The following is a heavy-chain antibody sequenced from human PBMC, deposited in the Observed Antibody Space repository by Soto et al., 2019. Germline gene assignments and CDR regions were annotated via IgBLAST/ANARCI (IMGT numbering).Heavy chain of an antibody. J-gene: IGHJ6*02. CDR3: ARDAVPAAILRYYYGMDV. V-gene: IGHV3-30-3*01. Sequence: PGGSLRLSCAASGFAFSSYAMHWVRQAPGKGLEWVAVISYDGSNKYYADSVKGRFTISRDNSKNTLYLQMNSLRAEDTAVYYCARDAVPAAILRYYYGMDVWGQGTTVTVSS. D-gene: IGHD2-2*01. CDR1: GFAFSSYA. CDR2: ISYDGSNK.